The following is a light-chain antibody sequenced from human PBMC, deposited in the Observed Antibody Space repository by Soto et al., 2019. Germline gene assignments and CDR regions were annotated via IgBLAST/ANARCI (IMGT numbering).Light chain of an antibody. CDR2: GAS. V-gene: IGKV3-20*01. CDR1: QSVSSSY. J-gene: IGKJ5*01. Sequence: IVLTQSHGTLSLSPGEGATLSCRASQSVSSSYLAWYQQKPGQAPRLLIYGASSRATGIPDRFSGSGSGTDFTLTISRLEPEDFAVYYCQQQGRSWITFGQGTRLEIK. CDR3: QQQGRSWIT.